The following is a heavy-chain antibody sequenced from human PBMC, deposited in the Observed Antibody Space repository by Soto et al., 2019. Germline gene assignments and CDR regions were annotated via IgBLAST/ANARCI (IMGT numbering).Heavy chain of an antibody. CDR2: ISGSGGST. CDR1: GFTFSSYA. J-gene: IGHJ4*02. V-gene: IGHV3-23*01. D-gene: IGHD1-26*01. Sequence: EVQLLESGGGLVQPGGSLRLSCAASGFTFSSYAMSWVRQAPGKGLERVSVISGSGGSTYYADSVTGRFTLSRDNTKNTLNLQMNSLTAEDTAVYYCATRGSGSYYDYWGQGTLVTVSS. CDR3: ATRGSGSYYDY.